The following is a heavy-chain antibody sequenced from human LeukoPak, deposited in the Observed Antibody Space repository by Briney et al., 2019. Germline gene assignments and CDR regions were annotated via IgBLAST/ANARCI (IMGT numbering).Heavy chain of an antibody. CDR3: ARSRVVVVPAAIDY. CDR1: GFTFSSYA. V-gene: IGHV3-30-3*01. D-gene: IGHD2-2*01. Sequence: PGRSLRLSCAASGFTFSSYAMHWVRQAPGKGLEWVAVISYDGSNKYYADSVKGRSTISRDNSKNTLYLQMNSLRAEDTAVYYCARSRVVVVPAAIDYWGQGTLVTVSS. CDR2: ISYDGSNK. J-gene: IGHJ4*02.